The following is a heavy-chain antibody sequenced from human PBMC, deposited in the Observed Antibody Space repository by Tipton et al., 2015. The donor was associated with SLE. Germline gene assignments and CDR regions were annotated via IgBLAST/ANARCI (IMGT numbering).Heavy chain of an antibody. V-gene: IGHV4-4*07. CDR3: ARDRGYYYYYMDV. Sequence: TLSLTCTVSGGSIGNNYWNWIRQSAGGLEWIGRIYTSGTTNYKPSLKSRVTISVDTSKNQFSLKLSSVTAADTAVYYCARDRGYYYYYMDVWGKGTTVTVSS. CDR2: IYTSGTT. J-gene: IGHJ6*03. D-gene: IGHD3-10*01. CDR1: GGSIGNNY.